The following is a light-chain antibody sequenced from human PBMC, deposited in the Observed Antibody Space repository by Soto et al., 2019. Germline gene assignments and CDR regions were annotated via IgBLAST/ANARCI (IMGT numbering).Light chain of an antibody. CDR1: QTVRNNY. Sequence: EFVLTQSPGTLSLSPGERATLSCRASQTVRNNYLAWYQQKPGQAPSLLIYDASSRATGIPDRFSGSGSGTDFTLTISRLEPEDFAVFHCQQYGNSPYTFGQGTKVDIK. CDR2: DAS. J-gene: IGKJ2*01. V-gene: IGKV3-20*01. CDR3: QQYGNSPYT.